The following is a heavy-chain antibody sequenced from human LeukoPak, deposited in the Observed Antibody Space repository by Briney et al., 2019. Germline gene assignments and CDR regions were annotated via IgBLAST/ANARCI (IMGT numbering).Heavy chain of an antibody. CDR2: INPNSGGT. D-gene: IGHD1-26*01. CDR1: GYTFTGYY. CDR3: AGSAGATDFDY. V-gene: IGHV1-2*02. Sequence: RASVKVSCRASGYTFTGYYMHWVRQAPGQGLEWMGWINPNSGGTNYAQKFQGRVTMTRDTSISTAYMELSRLRSDDTAVYYCAGSAGATDFDYWGQGTLVTVSS. J-gene: IGHJ4*02.